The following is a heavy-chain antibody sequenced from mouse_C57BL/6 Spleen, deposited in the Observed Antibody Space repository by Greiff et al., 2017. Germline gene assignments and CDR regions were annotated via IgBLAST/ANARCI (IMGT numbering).Heavy chain of an antibody. CDR3: TTYYYGSSYVRSKDFDY. J-gene: IGHJ2*01. V-gene: IGHV1-15*01. Sequence: QVHVKQSGAELVRPGASVTLSCKASGYTFTDYEMHWVKQTPVHGLEWIGAIDPETGGTAYNQKFKGKAILTADKSSSTAYMELRSLTSEDSAVYYCTTYYYGSSYVRSKDFDYWGQGTTLTVSS. CDR1: GYTFTDYE. CDR2: IDPETGGT. D-gene: IGHD1-1*01.